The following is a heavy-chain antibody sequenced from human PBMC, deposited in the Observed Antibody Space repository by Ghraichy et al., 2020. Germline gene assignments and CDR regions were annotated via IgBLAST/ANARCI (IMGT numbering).Heavy chain of an antibody. CDR1: CGSISSGDYY. CDR3: ASCSSTSVACGMDV. CDR2: IYYSGST. Sequence: SETLSLTCTVSCGSISSGDYYWSWIRQPPGKGLEWIGYIYYSGSTYYNPSLKSRVTISVDTSKNQFSLKLSSVTAADTAVYYCASCSSTSVACGMDVWGQGTTVTVSS. D-gene: IGHD2-2*01. V-gene: IGHV4-30-4*01. J-gene: IGHJ6*02.